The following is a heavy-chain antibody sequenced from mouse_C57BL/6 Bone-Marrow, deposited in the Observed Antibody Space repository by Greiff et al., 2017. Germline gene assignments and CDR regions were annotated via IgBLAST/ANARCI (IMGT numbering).Heavy chain of an antibody. V-gene: IGHV5-16*01. D-gene: IGHD1-1*01. CDR3: AREGSRLYAMDY. J-gene: IGHJ4*01. CDR2: INYDGSST. Sequence: EVQGVASEGGLVQPGSSMKLSCTASGFTFSDYYMAWVRQVPEKGLEWVANINYDGSSTYYLDSLKSRFIISRDNAKNILYLQMSSLKSEDTATYYCAREGSRLYAMDYWGQGTSVTVSS. CDR1: GFTFSDYY.